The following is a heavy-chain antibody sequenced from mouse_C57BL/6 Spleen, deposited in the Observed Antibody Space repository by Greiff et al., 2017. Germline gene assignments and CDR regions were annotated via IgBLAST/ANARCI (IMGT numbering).Heavy chain of an antibody. CDR1: GYTFTSYW. V-gene: IGHV1-55*01. CDR3: ASYYYGSGFAY. D-gene: IGHD1-1*01. Sequence: QVHVKQSGAELVKPGASVKMSCKASGYTFTSYWITWVKQRPGQGLEWIGDIYPGSGSTNYNEKFKSKATLTVDTSSSTAYMQLSSLTSEDSAVYYCASYYYGSGFAYWGQGTLVTVSA. CDR2: IYPGSGST. J-gene: IGHJ3*01.